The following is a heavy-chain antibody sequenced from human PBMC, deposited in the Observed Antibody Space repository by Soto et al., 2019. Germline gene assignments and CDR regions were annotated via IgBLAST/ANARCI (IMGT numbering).Heavy chain of an antibody. CDR1: GYTFTSYG. J-gene: IGHJ6*02. D-gene: IGHD3-10*01. V-gene: IGHV1-18*01. CDR3: ARDRRYYGSGSNYYYGMDV. Sequence: QVQLVQSGAEVKKPGASVKVSCKASGYTFTSYGISWVRQAPGQGLEWMGWISAYNGNTNYAQKLQGRVTMTTDTYTSTAYMELRSLRSDDTAVYYCARDRRYYGSGSNYYYGMDVWGQGTTVTVSS. CDR2: ISAYNGNT.